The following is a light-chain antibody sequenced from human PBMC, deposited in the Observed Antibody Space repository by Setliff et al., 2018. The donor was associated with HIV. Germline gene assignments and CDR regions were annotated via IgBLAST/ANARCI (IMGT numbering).Light chain of an antibody. Sequence: QSVLTQPASVSGSPGQSITISCTGTSNDFGSYDYVSWYQHQPGKVPKLMIYEVSNRPSGVSDRFSGSKSGNTASLTISGLQTVDEADYYCSSFTSSSSYVFGTGTKVTVL. CDR3: SSFTSSSSYV. CDR1: SNDFGSYDY. V-gene: IGLV2-14*01. J-gene: IGLJ1*01. CDR2: EVS.